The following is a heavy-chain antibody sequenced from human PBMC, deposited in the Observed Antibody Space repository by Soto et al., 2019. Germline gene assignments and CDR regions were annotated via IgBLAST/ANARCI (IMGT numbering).Heavy chain of an antibody. Sequence: QVQLVQSGAEVKKPGSSVKVSCKASGGTFSSYAISWVRQAPGQGLEWMGGIIPIFGTANYAQKFQGRVTITADESTSTAYMELSSLRSEDTAVYYCAGAAIWGTTDPTYYYYGMDVWGQGTTVTVSS. CDR2: IIPIFGTA. V-gene: IGHV1-69*01. CDR1: GGTFSSYA. J-gene: IGHJ6*02. D-gene: IGHD7-27*01. CDR3: AGAAIWGTTDPTYYYYGMDV.